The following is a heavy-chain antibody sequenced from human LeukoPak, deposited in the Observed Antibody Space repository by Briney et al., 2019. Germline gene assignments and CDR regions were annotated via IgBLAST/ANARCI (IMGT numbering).Heavy chain of an antibody. CDR2: INPNSGGT. CDR1: GYTFTGYY. CDR3: ARRRGGSSFGWFDP. D-gene: IGHD6-6*01. Sequence: ASVKVSCKASGYTFTGYYMHWVRQAPGQGLEWMGWINPNSGGTNYAQKFQRRVTMTRDTSISTAYMELSRLRSDDTAVYYCARRRGGSSFGWFDPWGQGTLVTVSS. J-gene: IGHJ5*02. V-gene: IGHV1-2*02.